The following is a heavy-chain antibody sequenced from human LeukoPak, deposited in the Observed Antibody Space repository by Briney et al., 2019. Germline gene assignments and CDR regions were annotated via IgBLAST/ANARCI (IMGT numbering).Heavy chain of an antibody. CDR2: INHSGST. CDR1: GGSLSGYY. V-gene: IGHV4-34*01. J-gene: IGHJ3*02. CDR3: ARIHIDKYYYDETTSFDI. D-gene: IGHD3-22*01. Sequence: SETLSLTCGVYGGSLSGYYWSWIRQPPEKGLEWIGEINHSGSTNYNPSLKSRVTISAGTSKNQFSLTLSSVTAADTAVYYCARIHIDKYYYDETTSFDIWGQGTMVTVST.